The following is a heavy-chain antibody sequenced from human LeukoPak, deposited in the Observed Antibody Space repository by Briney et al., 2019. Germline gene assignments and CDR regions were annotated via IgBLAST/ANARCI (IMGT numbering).Heavy chain of an antibody. CDR3: ARDSVVTATIDY. Sequence: ASVKVSCKASGYTFTGYYIHWVRQAPGQGLEWMGWINPNNGSTNYAQKFKGRVTMTRDTSISTAYMELSRLRSDDTAVYYCARDSVVTATIDYWGQGTLVTVSS. V-gene: IGHV1-2*02. CDR2: INPNNGST. J-gene: IGHJ4*02. CDR1: GYTFTGYY. D-gene: IGHD2-21*02.